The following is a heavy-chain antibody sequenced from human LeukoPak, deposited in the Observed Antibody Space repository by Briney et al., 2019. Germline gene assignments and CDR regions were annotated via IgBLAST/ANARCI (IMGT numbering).Heavy chain of an antibody. Sequence: SETLSLTCAVSGYSISSGYYWGWIRPPPGKGLEWIGSIYHSGSTYYNPSLKSRVTISVDTSKNQFSLKLSSVTAADTAVYYCAREVTTVANFDLWGRGTLVTVSS. CDR1: GYSISSGYY. J-gene: IGHJ2*01. CDR3: AREVTTVANFDL. D-gene: IGHD4-23*01. CDR2: IYHSGST. V-gene: IGHV4-38-2*02.